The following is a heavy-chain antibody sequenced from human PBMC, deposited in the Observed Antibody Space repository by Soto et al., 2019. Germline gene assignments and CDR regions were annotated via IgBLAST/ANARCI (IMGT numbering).Heavy chain of an antibody. D-gene: IGHD2-15*01. CDR3: ASRQDGYFDY. CDR1: GGSISSYY. J-gene: IGHJ4*02. Sequence: LSLTCTVSGGSISSYYWSWIRQPPGKGLEWIGYIYYSGSTNYNPSLKSRVTISVDTSKNQFSLKLSSVTAADTAVYYCASRQDGYFDYWGQGTLVTVSS. CDR2: IYYSGST. V-gene: IGHV4-59*01.